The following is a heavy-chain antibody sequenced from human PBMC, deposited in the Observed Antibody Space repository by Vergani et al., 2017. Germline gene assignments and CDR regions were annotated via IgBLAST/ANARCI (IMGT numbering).Heavy chain of an antibody. CDR3: ARVLRARGDYYFDY. CDR1: GVSISSYY. CDR2: IYYSGST. V-gene: IGHV4-59*01. Sequence: QVQLQESGPGLVKPSETLSLTCTVSGVSISSYYWSWIRQPPGKGLEWIGYIYYSGSTNYNPSLKSRVTISVDTSKNQFSLKLSSVTAADTAVYYCARVLRARGDYYFDYWGQGTLVTVSS. D-gene: IGHD2-21*02. J-gene: IGHJ4*02.